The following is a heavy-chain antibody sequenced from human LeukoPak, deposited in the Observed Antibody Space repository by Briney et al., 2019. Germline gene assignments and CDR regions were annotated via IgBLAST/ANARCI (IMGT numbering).Heavy chain of an antibody. D-gene: IGHD2-21*02. Sequence: SETLSLTCSLSNAYNSSYYWSWTRQSPGKGLEWIGYISNSGSTDYNPSLKSRVTISVDTSKNQFSLKLSSVTAADTAVYYCARHWSSCSGGDCYTFDCWGQGTLVTVSS. CDR2: ISNSGST. CDR3: ARHWSSCSGGDCYTFDC. CDR1: NAYNSSYY. J-gene: IGHJ5*01. V-gene: IGHV4-59*08.